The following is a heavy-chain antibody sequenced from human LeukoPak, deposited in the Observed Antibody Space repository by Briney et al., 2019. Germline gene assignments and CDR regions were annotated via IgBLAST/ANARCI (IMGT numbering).Heavy chain of an antibody. CDR1: GNTFTSYD. J-gene: IGHJ2*01. CDR2: INPSSGYT. CDR3: ARAKGFGWPTYWYFDL. D-gene: IGHD6-19*01. Sequence: GASVKVSCKASGNTFTSYDINWVRQATGQGLEWMGDINPSSGYTDYAQKFQGRVTLTRNTSITTAYMELSSLTSEDTAVYYCARAKGFGWPTYWYFDLWGRGTLVIVSS. V-gene: IGHV1-8*01.